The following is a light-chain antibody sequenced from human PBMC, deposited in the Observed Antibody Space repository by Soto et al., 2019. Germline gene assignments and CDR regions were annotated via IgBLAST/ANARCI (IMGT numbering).Light chain of an antibody. CDR3: QSYDSSLSGYV. CDR2: GNS. V-gene: IGLV1-40*01. J-gene: IGLJ1*01. Sequence: ALTQPPSVSGAPGQMVTISCTGSSSNIGAGYDVHWYQQLPGTAPKLLIYGNSNRPSGVPDRFSGSKSGTSASLAITGLQAEDEADYYCQSYDSSLSGYVFGTGTKVPVL. CDR1: SSNIGAGYD.